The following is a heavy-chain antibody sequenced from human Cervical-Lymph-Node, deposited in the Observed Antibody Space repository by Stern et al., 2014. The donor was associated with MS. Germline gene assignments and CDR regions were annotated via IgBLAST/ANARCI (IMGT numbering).Heavy chain of an antibody. Sequence: QVQLQESGPGLVKPSQTLSLTCAVTGCSISSAEYYWSWIRQSPGKGLEWIGYIHNSGTTYYNPSLKSRVTISVDTSKNQFSLKRRSVTAADTAVYYCSRDADGYSLVFGYWGRGTLVTVSS. CDR1: GCSISSAEYY. V-gene: IGHV4-30-4*01. CDR2: IHNSGTT. J-gene: IGHJ4*02. D-gene: IGHD5-24*01. CDR3: SRDADGYSLVFGY.